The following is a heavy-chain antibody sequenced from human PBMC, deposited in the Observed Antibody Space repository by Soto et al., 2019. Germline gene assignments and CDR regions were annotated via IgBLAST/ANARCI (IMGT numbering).Heavy chain of an antibody. Sequence: QVQLQESGPGLVKPSGTLSLTCAVSGGSISSSNWWCWVRQSPEKGLEWIGEIHHSGSTNYNPSLKSRFTISVDRSNNQFSLQLSSVAAADTAVYYCARGNFDYWGQGTLVTVSS. CDR2: IHHSGST. V-gene: IGHV4-4*02. CDR1: GGSISSSNW. CDR3: ARGNFDY. J-gene: IGHJ4*02.